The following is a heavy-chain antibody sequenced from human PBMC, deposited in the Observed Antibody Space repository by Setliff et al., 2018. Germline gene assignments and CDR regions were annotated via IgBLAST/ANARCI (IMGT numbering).Heavy chain of an antibody. CDR3: ARTRGSSGWLNWFDP. CDR2: IYTSGST. D-gene: IGHD6-19*01. CDR1: GGSISSGIYY. V-gene: IGHV4-61*02. J-gene: IGHJ5*02. Sequence: SETLSLTCTVSGGSISSGIYYWSWIRQPAGKGLEWSGRIYTSGSTNYNPTLKSRVTISVDTSKNQCSLKLSSVTAADTAVYYCARTRGSSGWLNWFDPWGQGTLVTVSS.